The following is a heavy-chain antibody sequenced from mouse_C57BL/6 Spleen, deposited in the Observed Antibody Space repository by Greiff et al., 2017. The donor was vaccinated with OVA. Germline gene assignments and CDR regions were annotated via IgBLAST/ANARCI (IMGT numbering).Heavy chain of an antibody. CDR3: TRGGAFAY. CDR2: ISGGGGNT. D-gene: IGHD3-1*01. J-gene: IGHJ3*01. CDR1: GFTFSNYT. V-gene: IGHV5-9*01. Sequence: EVLLLESGGGLVKPGGSLKLSCAASGFTFSNYTMSWVRQTPEKRLEWVATISGGGGNTYYPDSVKGRFTISRDNAKNTLYLQMRSLRSEDTALYYCTRGGAFAYWGQGTLVTVSA.